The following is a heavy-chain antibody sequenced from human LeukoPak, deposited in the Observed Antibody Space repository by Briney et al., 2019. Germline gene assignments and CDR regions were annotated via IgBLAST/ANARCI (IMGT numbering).Heavy chain of an antibody. J-gene: IGHJ6*02. CDR2: ISVHDGDT. CDR3: ARDRYYDSGSFLYYYYGMDV. D-gene: IGHD3-10*01. Sequence: GASVKVSCKASGYTFTSHGISWVRQAPGQGLEWRGWISVHDGDTMYAQNLQGRVTMTTDTSTSTAYGELRSLRSDDTAVYYCARDRYYDSGSFLYYYYGMDVWGQGTTVTVSS. CDR1: GYTFTSHG. V-gene: IGHV1-18*01.